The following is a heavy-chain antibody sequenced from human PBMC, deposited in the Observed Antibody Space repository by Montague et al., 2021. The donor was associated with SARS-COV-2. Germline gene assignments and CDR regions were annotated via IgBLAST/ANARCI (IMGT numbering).Heavy chain of an antibody. J-gene: IGHJ4*02. CDR1: GFTFSSYW. Sequence: SLRLSCAASGFTFSSYWMSWVRQALGKGLEWVANIKQDGCEKYYVDSVKGRFTISRDDAQTSLYLQMKSLRVEDTAVYYCAAGQSSSWLWGQGTLVTVSS. CDR3: AAGQSSSWL. CDR2: IKQDGCEK. V-gene: IGHV3-7*01. D-gene: IGHD6-13*01.